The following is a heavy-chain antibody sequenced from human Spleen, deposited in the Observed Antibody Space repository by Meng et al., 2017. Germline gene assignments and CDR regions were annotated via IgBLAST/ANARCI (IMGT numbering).Heavy chain of an antibody. J-gene: IGHJ6*02. Sequence: GGSLRLSCAASGFSFSSHSMHWVRQAPGKGLEWVAIISYDGNNQYYADSVKGRFTISRDNSEYTVYLQMNSLRAEDTAVYYCARVQTFCGGECYSDKAYYYHYGMDVWGQGTTVTVSS. CDR2: ISYDGNNQ. D-gene: IGHD2-21*01. CDR1: GFSFSSHS. V-gene: IGHV3-30*01. CDR3: ARVQTFCGGECYSDKAYYYHYGMDV.